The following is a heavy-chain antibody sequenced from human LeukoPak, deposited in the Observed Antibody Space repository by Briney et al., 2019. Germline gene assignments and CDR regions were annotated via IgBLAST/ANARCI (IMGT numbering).Heavy chain of an antibody. CDR1: EFTFGTYG. Sequence: PGGSLRLSCAASEFTFGTYGMHWVRHAPGKGLVWVSRINPDGSTINYADSVKGRFTISRDNAKNTLYLQMNSLRAEDTAVYYCATAGNYRFDYWGQGTLVTVSS. CDR2: INPDGSTI. CDR3: ATAGNYRFDY. J-gene: IGHJ4*02. V-gene: IGHV3-74*01. D-gene: IGHD1-7*01.